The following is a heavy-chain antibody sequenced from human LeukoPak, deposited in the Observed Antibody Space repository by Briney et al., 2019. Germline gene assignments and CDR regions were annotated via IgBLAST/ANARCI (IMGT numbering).Heavy chain of an antibody. V-gene: IGHV3-48*04. D-gene: IGHD2-2*01. CDR3: ARESCSSTSCYHGTDGDAFDI. J-gene: IGHJ3*02. CDR2: ISSSGSTI. CDR1: GFTFSSYG. Sequence: SGGSLRLSCAASGFTFSSYGMSWVRQAPGKGLEWVSAISSSGSTIYYADSVKGRFTISRDNAKNSLYLQMNSLRAEDTAVYYCARESCSSTSCYHGTDGDAFDIWGQGTMVTVSS.